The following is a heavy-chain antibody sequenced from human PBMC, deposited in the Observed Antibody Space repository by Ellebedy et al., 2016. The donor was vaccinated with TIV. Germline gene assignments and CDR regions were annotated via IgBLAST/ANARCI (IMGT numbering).Heavy chain of an antibody. CDR1: GFTFDDYG. Sequence: GESLKISCAASGFTFDDYGMSWVRQAPGKGLEWVSGINWNGGSTGYADSVKGRFTISRDNAKNSLYLQMNSLRAEDTAIYYCVKNRASLDHWGQGALVTVSS. CDR2: INWNGGST. D-gene: IGHD2/OR15-2a*01. V-gene: IGHV3-20*04. J-gene: IGHJ4*02. CDR3: VKNRASLDH.